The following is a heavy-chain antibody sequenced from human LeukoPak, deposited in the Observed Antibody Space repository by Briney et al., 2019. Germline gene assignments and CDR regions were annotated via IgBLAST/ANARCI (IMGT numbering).Heavy chain of an antibody. V-gene: IGHV1-18*01. D-gene: IGHD3-16*01. J-gene: IGHJ6*02. CDR2: ISAYNGNT. CDR1: GYTFTSYG. CDR3: ARDWAYYDYVWGTPEDYYCGMDV. Sequence: ASVKVSCKASGYTFTSYGISWVRQAPGQGLEWMGWISAYNGNTNYAQKLQGRVTMTTDTSTSTAYMELRSLRSDDTAVYYCARDWAYYDYVWGTPEDYYCGMDVWGQGTTVTVSS.